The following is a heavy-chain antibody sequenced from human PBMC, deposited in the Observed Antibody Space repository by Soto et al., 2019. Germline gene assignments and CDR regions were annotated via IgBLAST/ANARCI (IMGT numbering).Heavy chain of an antibody. CDR2: ISVYTGDT. D-gene: IGHD3-22*01. CDR1: GYTFTSYG. V-gene: IGHV1-18*01. Sequence: QVQLVQSGDEVKKPGASVKVSCRTSGYTFTSYGISWVRQAPGQGLEWMGWISVYTGDTKYTQRLQCRVTMTTDTSTRTAFMELRGLQSDDTAMYYCTREGGDSTGYDFQYWGQGTLVTVSS. J-gene: IGHJ1*01. CDR3: TREGGDSTGYDFQY.